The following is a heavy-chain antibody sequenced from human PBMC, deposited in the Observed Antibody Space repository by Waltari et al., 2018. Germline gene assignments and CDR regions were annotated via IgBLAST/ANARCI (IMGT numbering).Heavy chain of an antibody. CDR3: ARGWERFDY. J-gene: IGHJ4*02. Sequence: EVQLVQSGAEVKKPGESLKISCKGSGYSFPSYWIGWVRQMPGKGLEWVGISYPGDYDNRYSPSFQGQVTISADKSINTAYLQGSSLKASDTAMYYCARGWERFDYWGLGTLVTVSS. D-gene: IGHD1-26*01. CDR2: SYPGDYDN. V-gene: IGHV5-51*01. CDR1: GYSFPSYW.